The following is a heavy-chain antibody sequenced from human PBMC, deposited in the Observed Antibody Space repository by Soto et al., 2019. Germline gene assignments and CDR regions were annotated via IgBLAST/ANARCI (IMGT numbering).Heavy chain of an antibody. J-gene: IGHJ1*01. V-gene: IGHV1-69*09. CDR2: INPAPKLR. D-gene: IGHD3-10*01. CDR1: GVPFNSYG. CDR3: AMMKLGSRVP. Sequence: QVVLPQSGTEVKRPGYSVKVSCKASGVPFNSYGFAWVRQAPGRGLEWVGRINPAPKLRNYEQSLQGRVTITADTSTPTDYMELSGVRSEDPAVYYWAMMKLGSRVPWGQGTIVTVSS.